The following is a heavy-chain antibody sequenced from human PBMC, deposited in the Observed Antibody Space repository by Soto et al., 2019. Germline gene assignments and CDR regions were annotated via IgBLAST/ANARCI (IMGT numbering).Heavy chain of an antibody. CDR2: ISSSSSYI. J-gene: IGHJ6*02. D-gene: IGHD2-2*03. CDR3: ARGGVDILYGMDV. CDR1: GFTFSTYS. V-gene: IGHV3-21*04. Sequence: PGGSLRLSCAASGFTFSTYSMNWVRQAPGKGLEWVSSISSSSSYIYYADSVKGRFTMSRDNVKNSLYLQMNSLRAEDTALYYCARGGVDILYGMDVWGQGTTVTVSS.